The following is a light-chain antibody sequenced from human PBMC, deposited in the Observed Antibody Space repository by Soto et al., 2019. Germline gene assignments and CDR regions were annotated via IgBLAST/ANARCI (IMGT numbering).Light chain of an antibody. CDR3: CSYAGSSTFVV. J-gene: IGLJ2*01. V-gene: IGLV2-23*02. Sequence: QSALTQPASVSGSPGQSITISCTGTSSDVGGYNLVSWYQQHPGKAPKLMIYEVSKRPSGVSNRFSGSKSGNTASLTISGRQAEDEADYYCCSYAGSSTFVVFGGGTKVTVL. CDR2: EVS. CDR1: SSDVGGYNL.